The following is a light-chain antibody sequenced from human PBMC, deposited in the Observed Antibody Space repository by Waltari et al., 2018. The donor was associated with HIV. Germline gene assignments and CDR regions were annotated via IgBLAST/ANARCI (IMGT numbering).Light chain of an antibody. CDR3: QHYNNWPYS. CDR2: GAY. CDR1: QTISTN. V-gene: IGKV3-15*01. J-gene: IGKJ2*03. Sequence: EIVMTQSPATLSVFPGERATLSCRASQTISTNLAWYQQKPGQTPRLLIYGAYTRATGIPARFSGSGSGTEFTLTISSLQSEDFAVYYCQHYNNWPYSFGQGTKLEI.